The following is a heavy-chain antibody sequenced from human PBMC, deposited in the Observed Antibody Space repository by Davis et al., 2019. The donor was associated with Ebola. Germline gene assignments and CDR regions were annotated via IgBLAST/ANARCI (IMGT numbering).Heavy chain of an antibody. CDR1: GFTFSSYA. V-gene: IGHV3-30-3*01. J-gene: IGHJ6*02. Sequence: GESLKISCAASGFTFSSYAMHWVRQAPGKGLEWVAVISYDGSNKYYADSVKGRFTISRDNSKNTLYLQMNSLRAEDTAVYYCAKAQPPPRYCTNGVCYKGEDYYGMDVWGQGTTVTVSS. D-gene: IGHD2-8*01. CDR3: AKAQPPPRYCTNGVCYKGEDYYGMDV. CDR2: ISYDGSNK.